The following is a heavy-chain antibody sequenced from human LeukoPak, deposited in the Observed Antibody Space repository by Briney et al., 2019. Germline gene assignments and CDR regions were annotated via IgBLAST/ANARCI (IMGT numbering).Heavy chain of an antibody. CDR3: ARGGRPFGSRVYTPPKPFDY. Sequence: SETLSLTCTVSGGSISSYYWSWIRQPPGKGLEWIGYIYYSGSTNYNPSLRSRVTISVDTSKNQFSLQLSSVTAADTAVYYCARGGRPFGSRVYTPPKPFDYWGQGALVTVSS. J-gene: IGHJ4*02. CDR2: IYYSGST. V-gene: IGHV4-59*01. CDR1: GGSISSYY. D-gene: IGHD3-3*01.